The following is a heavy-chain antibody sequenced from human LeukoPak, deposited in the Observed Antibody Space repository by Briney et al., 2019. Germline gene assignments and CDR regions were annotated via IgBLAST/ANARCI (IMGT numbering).Heavy chain of an antibody. CDR1: GYSISSGYY. CDR3: ARLISGSSGYYHYYYYYYYMDV. CDR2: IYHSGST. Sequence: SETLSLTCAVSGYSISSGYYWGWIRQPPGKGLEWIGSIYHSGSTYYNPSLKSRVTISVDTSKNQFSLKRSSVTAADTAVYYCARLISGSSGYYHYYYYYYYMDVWGKGTTVTVSS. J-gene: IGHJ6*03. D-gene: IGHD3-22*01. V-gene: IGHV4-38-2*01.